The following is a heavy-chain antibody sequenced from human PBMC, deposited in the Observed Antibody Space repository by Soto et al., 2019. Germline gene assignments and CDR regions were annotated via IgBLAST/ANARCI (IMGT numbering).Heavy chain of an antibody. CDR1: YGSISVSNVF. J-gene: IGHJ5*02. CDR2: IDYSGTA. D-gene: IGHD4-4*01. Sequence: SETLSLTCTVSYGSISVSNVFWGWVRQPPGKGLEWIGNIDYSGTAYFNPSLGTRVTFPVDTSKNQFSLTLYSVTAADTAVYYCARTTGRHLDLWGQGILVTVSS. CDR3: ARTTGRHLDL. V-gene: IGHV4-39*01.